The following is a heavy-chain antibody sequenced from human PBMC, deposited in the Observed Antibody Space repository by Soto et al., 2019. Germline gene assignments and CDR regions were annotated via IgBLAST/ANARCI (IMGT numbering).Heavy chain of an antibody. J-gene: IGHJ4*02. D-gene: IGHD6-19*01. CDR3: AISSGGLLGDFDY. V-gene: IGHV3-30-3*01. CDR1: GFTFSSYA. CDR2: ISYDGSNK. Sequence: GGSLRLSCAASGFTFSSYAMHWVRQAPGKGLEWVAVISYDGSNKYYADSVKGRFTISRDNSKNTLYLQMNSLRAEDTAVYYCAISSGGLLGDFDYWGQGTLVTVSS.